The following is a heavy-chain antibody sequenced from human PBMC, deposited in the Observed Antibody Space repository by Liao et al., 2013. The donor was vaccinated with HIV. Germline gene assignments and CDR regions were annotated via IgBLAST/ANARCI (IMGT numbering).Heavy chain of an antibody. J-gene: IGHJ4*02. CDR1: GGSISGHY. D-gene: IGHD2-15*01. V-gene: IGHV4-59*08. CDR3: ARGGPNLAF. CDR2: IYYSGST. Sequence: QVQLQESGPGLVKPSETLSLTCTVSGGSISGHYWSWSRQPPGKGLEWIGYIYYSGSTNYNPSLKNRVTMSVDTSKNQFSLKLNSVTAADTAVYYCARGGPNLAFWGQGTLVTVSS.